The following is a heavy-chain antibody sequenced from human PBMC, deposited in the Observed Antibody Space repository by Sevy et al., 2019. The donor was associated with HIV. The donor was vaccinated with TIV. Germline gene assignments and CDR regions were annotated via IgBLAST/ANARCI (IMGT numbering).Heavy chain of an antibody. CDR1: GFNFRDFY. D-gene: IGHD3-3*01. CDR3: ARDSSGEEFGFYYYYMDV. Sequence: GGSLRLSCAASGFNFRDFYMTWIRQAPGKGLEWVAYISSSGGAKYYADSVAGRFTISRDNAKNSMYLQRKSLRADDAVIYFCARDSSGEEFGFYYYYMDVWGKGTAVTVSS. V-gene: IGHV3-11*04. CDR2: ISSSGGAK. J-gene: IGHJ6*03.